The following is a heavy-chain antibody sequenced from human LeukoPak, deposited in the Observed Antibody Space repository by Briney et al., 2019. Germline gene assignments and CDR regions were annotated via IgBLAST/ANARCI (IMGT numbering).Heavy chain of an antibody. CDR2: IYPRDGST. V-gene: IGHV1-46*01. CDR1: GYTFTNNY. CDR3: ARDQEGFDY. J-gene: IGHJ4*02. Sequence: ASVKVSCKASGYTFTNNYLHWVRQAPGQGLEWMGMIYPRDGSTSYAQNFQGRVTVTRDTSTTTVHMELRGLRFEDTAVYYCARDQEGFDYWGQGTVVTVSS.